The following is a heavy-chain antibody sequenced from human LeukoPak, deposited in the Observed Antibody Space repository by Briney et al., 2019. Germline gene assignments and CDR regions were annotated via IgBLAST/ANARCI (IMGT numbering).Heavy chain of an antibody. J-gene: IGHJ6*02. CDR1: GFTFSSYG. CDR2: IWYDGSKK. Sequence: PGGSLRLSCAASGFTFSSYGKRWVRQAPGKGLEWGAVIWYDGSKKYYADSVKGRFTISRDNSKNTLYLQMNSLRAEDTAVYYCARAPPTPGYSYGLQDYYGMDVWGQGTTVTVSS. D-gene: IGHD5-18*01. V-gene: IGHV3-33*01. CDR3: ARAPPTPGYSYGLQDYYGMDV.